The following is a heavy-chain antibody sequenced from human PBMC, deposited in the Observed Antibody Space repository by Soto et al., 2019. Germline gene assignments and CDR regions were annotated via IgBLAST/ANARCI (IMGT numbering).Heavy chain of an antibody. Sequence: GGSLRLSCADSGFTVSSNYMSWVRQAPGKGLEWVSVIYSGGSTYYADSVKGRFTISRDNSKNTLYLQMNSLRAEDTAVYYCARAHAEYSSSSGYWGQGTLVTVSS. CDR3: ARAHAEYSSSSGY. V-gene: IGHV3-53*01. CDR2: IYSGGST. CDR1: GFTVSSNY. D-gene: IGHD6-6*01. J-gene: IGHJ4*02.